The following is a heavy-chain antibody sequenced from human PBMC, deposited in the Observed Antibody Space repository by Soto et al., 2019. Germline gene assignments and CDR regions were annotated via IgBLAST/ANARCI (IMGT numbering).Heavy chain of an antibody. D-gene: IGHD1-26*01. Sequence: ASVKVSCKASGYTFTSYHIHWVRQAPGQGLEWMGTLNPGGDTTAHAQKFQGRVTMTRDTSTSTVYMEVTSLRSEDTAVYYCIRGGTIVGSIAPFAYWGQGTLVTVSS. CDR2: LNPGGDTT. J-gene: IGHJ4*02. V-gene: IGHV1-46*03. CDR3: IRGGTIVGSIAPFAY. CDR1: GYTFTSYH.